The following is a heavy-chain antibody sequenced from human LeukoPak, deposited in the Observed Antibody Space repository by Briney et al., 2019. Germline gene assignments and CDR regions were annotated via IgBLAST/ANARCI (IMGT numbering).Heavy chain of an antibody. V-gene: IGHV4-39*07. J-gene: IGHJ4*02. D-gene: IGHD3-10*01. CDR2: IYYSGST. CDR1: GGSISSSSYY. Sequence: SETLSLTCTVSGGSISSSSYYWGWIRQPPGKGLEWFGSIYYSGSTYYNPSLKSRVTISVDTSKNQFSLKLSSVTAADTAVYYCARDVRQYGSGSYLGYWGQGTLVTVSS. CDR3: ARDVRQYGSGSYLGY.